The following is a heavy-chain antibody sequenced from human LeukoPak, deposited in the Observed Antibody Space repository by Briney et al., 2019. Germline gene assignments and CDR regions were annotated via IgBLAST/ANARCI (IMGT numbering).Heavy chain of an antibody. CDR2: ISSSSSTI. CDR3: AKDWKRIVVVGPITRHGNYMDV. Sequence: GGSLRLSCAASGFTFSSYSMNWVRQAPGKGLEWVSYISSSSSTIYYADSVKGRFTISRDNSQNTVSLQLNSLRPEDTAVYFCAKDWKRIVVVGPITRHGNYMDVWGKGTTVTISS. V-gene: IGHV3-48*01. CDR1: GFTFSSYS. D-gene: IGHD2-15*01. J-gene: IGHJ6*03.